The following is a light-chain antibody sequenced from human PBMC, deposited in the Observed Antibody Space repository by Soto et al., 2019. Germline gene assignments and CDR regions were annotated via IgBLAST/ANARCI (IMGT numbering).Light chain of an antibody. CDR1: QSVSSN. CDR3: QQYSNWPLT. V-gene: IGKV3-15*01. J-gene: IGKJ4*01. CDR2: GAS. Sequence: EIVLKLSPCTLSLSPGESATLSCRASQSVSSNYLAWYQQKPGQAPRVLIYGASTRATGFPARFSGSGSGTEFTLTINSLQSEDFAVYYCQQYSNWPLTFGGGTKVDIK.